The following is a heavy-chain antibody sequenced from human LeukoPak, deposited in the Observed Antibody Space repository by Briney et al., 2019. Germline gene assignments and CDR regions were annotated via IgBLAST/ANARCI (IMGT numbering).Heavy chain of an antibody. V-gene: IGHV3-23*01. Sequence: GGSLRLSCAASGFTFSNYAMSWVRQAPGKGLEWVSGITGSGGGTYYADSVKGRCTISRDNSKKTLYLQMNSLRAEDTAVYYCAKGGSGYYPNYFDYWGQGTLVTVSS. D-gene: IGHD3-22*01. CDR1: GFTFSNYA. CDR3: AKGGSGYYPNYFDY. CDR2: ITGSGGGT. J-gene: IGHJ4*02.